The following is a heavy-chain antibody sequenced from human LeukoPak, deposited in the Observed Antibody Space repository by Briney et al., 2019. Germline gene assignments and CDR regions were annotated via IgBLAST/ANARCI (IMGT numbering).Heavy chain of an antibody. Sequence: SETLSLTCAVYGGSFSGYYLSWIRQPPGKGLEWIGEINHSGSTNYNPSLKSRVTISVDMFKNQFSLKLSSLTAADTAVYYCATGRGLRYFDCHNSELDPWGQGTLVTVSS. J-gene: IGHJ5*02. CDR1: GGSFSGYY. CDR2: INHSGST. D-gene: IGHD3-9*01. V-gene: IGHV4-34*01. CDR3: ATGRGLRYFDCHNSELDP.